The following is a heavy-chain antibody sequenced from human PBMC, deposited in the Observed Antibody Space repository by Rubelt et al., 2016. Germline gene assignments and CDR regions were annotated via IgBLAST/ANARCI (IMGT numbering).Heavy chain of an antibody. J-gene: IGHJ2*01. V-gene: IGHV3-30*07. D-gene: IGHD3-3*01. Sequence: ISYDGSNKYYADSVKGRFTISRDNSKNTLYLQMNSLRAEDTAVYYCARVDYDFWSGYDMAYWYFDLWGRGTLVTVSS. CDR2: ISYDGSNK. CDR3: ARVDYDFWSGYDMAYWYFDL.